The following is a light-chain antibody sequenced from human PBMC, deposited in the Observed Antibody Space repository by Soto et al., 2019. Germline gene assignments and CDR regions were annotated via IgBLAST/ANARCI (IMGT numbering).Light chain of an antibody. CDR1: QRVSRN. CDR3: QHYYSTPPT. J-gene: IGKJ3*01. V-gene: IGKV3-15*01. Sequence: EIVMTQSPATLSVSPGERATLSCRASQRVSRNLAWYQQKPGQAPRLLIYDASTRATGIPDRFSGSGSETEFTLTISSLQSEDYAIYYCQHYYSTPPTFGPGTKVDIK. CDR2: DAS.